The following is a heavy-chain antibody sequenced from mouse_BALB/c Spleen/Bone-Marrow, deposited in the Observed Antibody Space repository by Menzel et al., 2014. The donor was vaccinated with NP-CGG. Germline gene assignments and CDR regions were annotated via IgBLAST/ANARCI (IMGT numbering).Heavy chain of an antibody. V-gene: IGHV14-3*02. J-gene: IGHJ1*01. CDR1: GFNIKDTY. CDR3: ASYRYGWYFDV. CDR2: IDPAIFT. Sequence: EVQLQQSGAELVKPGASVKLSCSASGFNIKDTYLHWVKQRPEQGLDWIGRIDPAIFTKYDPKFQGKATITADTSSNTAYLHLSSLTSEDTAVYYCASYRYGWYFDVWGAGTTVTVSS. D-gene: IGHD2-14*01.